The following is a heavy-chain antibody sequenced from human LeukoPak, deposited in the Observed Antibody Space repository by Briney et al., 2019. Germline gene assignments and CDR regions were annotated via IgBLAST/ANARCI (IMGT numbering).Heavy chain of an antibody. Sequence: ASVKVSCKASGGTFSSYAISWVRQAPGQGLEWMGRINPNSGGTNYAQKFQGRVTMTRDTSISTAYMELSRLRSDDTAVYYCARGSGYYDSSGHFDYWGQGTLVTVSS. J-gene: IGHJ4*02. CDR1: GGTFSSYA. D-gene: IGHD3-22*01. CDR2: INPNSGGT. V-gene: IGHV1-2*06. CDR3: ARGSGYYDSSGHFDY.